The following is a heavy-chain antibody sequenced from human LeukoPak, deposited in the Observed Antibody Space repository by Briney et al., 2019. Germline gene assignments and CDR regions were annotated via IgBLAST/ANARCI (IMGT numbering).Heavy chain of an antibody. D-gene: IGHD2-15*01. CDR1: GFTFSRFG. J-gene: IGHJ4*02. CDR2: ISGSSSSSV. Sequence: GGSLRLTCAASGFTFSRFGMNWVRQAPGKGLEWVSYISGSSSSSVSYADSVKGRFTISRDNAKNALYLQMNSLREEDTAVYYCAQKGGADIWGRGTLVTVSS. CDR3: AQKGGADI. V-gene: IGHV3-48*02.